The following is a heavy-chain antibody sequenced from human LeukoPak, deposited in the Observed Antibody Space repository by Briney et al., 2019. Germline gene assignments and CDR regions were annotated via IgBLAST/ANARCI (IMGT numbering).Heavy chain of an antibody. J-gene: IGHJ4*02. CDR3: TRHNYYEDGFDY. V-gene: IGHV3-73*01. CDR2: IRSKANTYAT. CDR1: GFTFSGSA. Sequence: GGSLRLSCAASGFTFSGSAMLWVRQASGKGLEWVGRIRSKANTYATAYAAPVKGRFIISRDDSKNTAYLQMNSLKAEDTAVYYCTRHNYYEDGFDYWGQGTLVTVSS. D-gene: IGHD3-22*01.